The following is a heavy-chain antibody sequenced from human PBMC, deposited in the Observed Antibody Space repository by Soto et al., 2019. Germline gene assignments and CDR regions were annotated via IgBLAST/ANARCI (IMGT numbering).Heavy chain of an antibody. D-gene: IGHD6-19*01. CDR1: GYSFTNYW. Sequence: GESLKISCKGSGYSFTNYWIGWVRQMPGKGLEWMGIIYPGDSDTRYSPSFQGQVTISADKSISTAYLQWSSLKASDTAMYYCARRAYSSGWSGYYYGMDVWGQGTTVTVSS. CDR3: ARRAYSSGWSGYYYGMDV. CDR2: IYPGDSDT. J-gene: IGHJ6*02. V-gene: IGHV5-51*01.